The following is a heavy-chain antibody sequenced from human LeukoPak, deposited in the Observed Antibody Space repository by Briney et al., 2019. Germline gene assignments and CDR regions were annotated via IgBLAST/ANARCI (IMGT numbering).Heavy chain of an antibody. J-gene: IGHJ4*02. CDR3: ARDFNWGIFDY. CDR1: GFTFSSYW. CDR2: IKQDGSGK. D-gene: IGHD7-27*01. V-gene: IGHV3-7*01. Sequence: GGSLRLSCAASGFTFSSYWMNWVRQAPGKGLEWVANIKQDGSGKYYGDSVKGRFSISRDNAKNSLYLQMDSLRAEDTAVYYCARDFNWGIFDYWGQGILVTVSS.